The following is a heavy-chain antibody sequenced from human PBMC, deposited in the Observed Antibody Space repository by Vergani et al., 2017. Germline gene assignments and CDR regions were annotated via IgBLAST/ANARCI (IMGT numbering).Heavy chain of an antibody. D-gene: IGHD6-6*01. V-gene: IGHV3-48*01. CDR3: ARGAGVSSRDDEVYYYGMDV. Sequence: EVQLLESGGGLVQPGGSLRLSCAASGFTFSSYAMSWVRQAPGKGLEWVSTISSSSSTIYYADSVKGRFTISRDNAKNSLYLQMNSLRAEDTAVYYCARGAGVSSRDDEVYYYGMDVWGQGTTVTVSS. CDR2: ISSSSSTI. J-gene: IGHJ6*02. CDR1: GFTFSSYA.